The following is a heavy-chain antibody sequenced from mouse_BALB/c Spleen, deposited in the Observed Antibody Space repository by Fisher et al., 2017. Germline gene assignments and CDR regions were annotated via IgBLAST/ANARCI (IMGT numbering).Heavy chain of an antibody. D-gene: IGHD4-1*01. J-gene: IGHJ4*01. Sequence: KFKGKATFTVDTSSSTAYMQFNSLTSEDSAVYYCASPNWDGNYAMDYWGQGTSVTVSS. CDR3: ASPNWDGNYAMDY. V-gene: IGHV1S34*01.